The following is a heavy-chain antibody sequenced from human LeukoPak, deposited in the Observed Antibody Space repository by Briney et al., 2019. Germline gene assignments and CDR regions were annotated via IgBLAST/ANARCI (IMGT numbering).Heavy chain of an antibody. J-gene: IGHJ4*02. V-gene: IGHV3-23*01. CDR3: VKGRFTSGWSQIDY. Sequence: GGSLRLSCAASGFTFSSYAMSWVRQAPGKGLEWVSAISGSGGSTYYADSVKGRFTISRDNSKNTLYLQMNSLRAEDTAVYYCVKGRFTSGWSQIDYWGQGTLVTVSS. CDR1: GFTFSSYA. CDR2: ISGSGGST. D-gene: IGHD6-19*01.